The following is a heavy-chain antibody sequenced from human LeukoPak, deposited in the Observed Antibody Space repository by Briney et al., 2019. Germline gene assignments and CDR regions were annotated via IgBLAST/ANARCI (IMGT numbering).Heavy chain of an antibody. V-gene: IGHV4-38-2*01. CDR1: GYSISSGYN. J-gene: IGHJ3*02. Sequence: KPSQTLSLTCAVSGYSISSGYNWGWIRQPPGKGLEWIGSIYHSGSTYYNPSLKSRVTISVDTSKNQFSLKLSSVTAADTAVYYCARRVYYYDSSGYYYSVYAFDIWGQGTMVTVSS. CDR2: IYHSGST. CDR3: ARRVYYYDSSGYYYSVYAFDI. D-gene: IGHD3-22*01.